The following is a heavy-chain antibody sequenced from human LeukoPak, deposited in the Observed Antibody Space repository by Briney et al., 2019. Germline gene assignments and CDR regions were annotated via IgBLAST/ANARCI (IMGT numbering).Heavy chain of an antibody. CDR2: ISYDGSNK. CDR3: ASLLSDFDY. V-gene: IGHV3-30-3*01. J-gene: IGHJ4*02. D-gene: IGHD2/OR15-2a*01. CDR1: GFTFSSYA. Sequence: GGSLRLSCAATGFTFSSYAMHWVRQAPGKGLEWVAVISYDGSNKYYADSVKGRFTISRDNSKNTLYLQMNSLRAEDTAVYYCASLLSDFDYWGQGTLVTVSS.